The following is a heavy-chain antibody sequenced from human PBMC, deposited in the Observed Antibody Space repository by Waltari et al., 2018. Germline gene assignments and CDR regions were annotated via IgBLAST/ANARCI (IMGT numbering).Heavy chain of an antibody. D-gene: IGHD1-26*01. V-gene: IGHV1-46*01. Sequence: QVQLVQSGAEVKKPGASVKVSCKASGYTFTSYYMHWVRQAPGQGLEWMGIIKPGGGSTRSAQKVQGRVTSSRDTSTSTVYMELSSLRSEDTAVYYCARDLTGGVGPPYYYYGMDVWGQGTTVTVSS. CDR2: IKPGGGST. CDR3: ARDLTGGVGPPYYYYGMDV. CDR1: GYTFTSYY. J-gene: IGHJ6*02.